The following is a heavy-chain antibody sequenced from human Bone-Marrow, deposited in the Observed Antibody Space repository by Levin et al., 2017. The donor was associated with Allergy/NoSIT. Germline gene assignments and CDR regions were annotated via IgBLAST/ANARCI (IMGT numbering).Heavy chain of an antibody. Sequence: PGGSLRLSCAASGFTFGIFGMHWVRQTPGKGLEWVAVIWFDGSNKYYADSVKGRFTISRDNSKNTLYLQMNSLRVEDTAVYYCARDNGREVSPFDPWGQGTLVTVSS. V-gene: IGHV3-33*01. J-gene: IGHJ5*02. CDR2: IWFDGSNK. D-gene: IGHD1-26*01. CDR1: GFTFGIFG. CDR3: ARDNGREVSPFDP.